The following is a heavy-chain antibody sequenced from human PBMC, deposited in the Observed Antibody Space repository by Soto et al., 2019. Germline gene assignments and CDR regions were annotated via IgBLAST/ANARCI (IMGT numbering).Heavy chain of an antibody. V-gene: IGHV1-69*01. CDR3: ARTDRGGYYYYYGMDV. CDR1: GGTFSSYA. D-gene: IGHD3-16*01. CDR2: IIPIFGTA. J-gene: IGHJ6*02. Sequence: QVQLVQSGAEVKKPGSSVKVSCKASGGTFSSYAISWVRQAPGQGLEWMGGIIPIFGTANYAQKFQGRVRITADESTSTAYMELRRLRSEDTAVYYCARTDRGGYYYYYGMDVWGQGTTVTVSS.